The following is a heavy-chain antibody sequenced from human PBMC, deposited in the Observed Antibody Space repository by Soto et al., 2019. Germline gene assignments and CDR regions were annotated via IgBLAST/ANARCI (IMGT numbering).Heavy chain of an antibody. V-gene: IGHV3-23*01. CDR3: VRDPYGDYEEGY. D-gene: IGHD4-17*01. J-gene: IGHJ4*02. Sequence: GGSLRLSCAASGFTFSSYAMSWVRQAPGKGLEWVSAISGSGGSTYYADSVKGRFTISRDNAKNSLYLQMNSLRAEDTAVYYCVRDPYGDYEEGYWGQGTLVTVSS. CDR2: ISGSGGST. CDR1: GFTFSSYA.